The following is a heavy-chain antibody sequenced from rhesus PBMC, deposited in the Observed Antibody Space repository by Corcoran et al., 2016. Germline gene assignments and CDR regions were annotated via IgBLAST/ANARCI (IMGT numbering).Heavy chain of an antibody. D-gene: IGHD4-23*01. V-gene: IGHV4-122*02. CDR2: STYRGST. CDR1: GGYIRSSYST. Sequence: QVQLQESGTGLVQPSETLSLTCAVSGGYIRSSYSTCSWIRQAQGKGLEWIGHSTYRGSTSYNPSLKSRVTNSRDTSKNQFSLKLSSVTAADTAVYYCEYSNYRGLDSWGQGVVVTVSS. CDR3: EYSNYRGLDS. J-gene: IGHJ6*01.